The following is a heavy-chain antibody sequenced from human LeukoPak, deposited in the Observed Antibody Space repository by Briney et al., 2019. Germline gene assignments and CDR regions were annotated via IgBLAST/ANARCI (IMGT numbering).Heavy chain of an antibody. CDR1: GFILRSYA. CDR2: ISGSGGST. Sequence: GGSLRLSCAASGFILRSYAMSWVRQAPGKGLEWGSAISGSGGSTYYADSVKGRFTISRDNSKNTLYLQMNSLRAEDTAVYYCAKAKSLLPETESPDWGQGTLVTVSS. D-gene: IGHD1-14*01. J-gene: IGHJ4*02. V-gene: IGHV3-23*01. CDR3: AKAKSLLPETESPD.